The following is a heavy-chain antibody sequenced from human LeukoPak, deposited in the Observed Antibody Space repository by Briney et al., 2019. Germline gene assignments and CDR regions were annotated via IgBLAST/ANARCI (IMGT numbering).Heavy chain of an antibody. CDR1: GFIFRNYW. V-gene: IGHV3-7*01. D-gene: IGHD4/OR15-4a*01. CDR2: IKPDGNEK. CDR3: ARDVPDYTFDY. Sequence: GGPLRLSCVGSGFIFRNYWMTWVRQAPGKGLQWVANIKPDGNEKYYVDSLKGRFTISRDNARNSLYLQMNSLSAEDTAIYYCARDVPDYTFDYWGQGTLVTVSS. J-gene: IGHJ4*02.